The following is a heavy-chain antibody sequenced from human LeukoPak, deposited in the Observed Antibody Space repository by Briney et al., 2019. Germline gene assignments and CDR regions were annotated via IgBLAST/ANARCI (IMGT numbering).Heavy chain of an antibody. Sequence: ASVKVSCKASGYTFTSYDINWVGQAPGQGLEWMGWMNPNSGNTGYTQMFHARVTMTRNTSISTAYMDLSSLRSEDTAVYYCATSRRGSGSRDYYYYYMDVWGKGTTLTVSS. V-gene: IGHV1-8*01. D-gene: IGHD3-10*01. CDR1: GYTFTSYD. J-gene: IGHJ6*03. CDR3: ATSRRGSGSRDYYYYYMDV. CDR2: MNPNSGNT.